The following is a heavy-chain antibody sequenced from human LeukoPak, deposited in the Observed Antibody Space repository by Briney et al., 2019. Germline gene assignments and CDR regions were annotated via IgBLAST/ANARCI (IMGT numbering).Heavy chain of an antibody. V-gene: IGHV3-23*01. J-gene: IGHJ4*02. Sequence: GGSLRLSCAASGFTFSDYAMSWVRQAPGKGLEWVPSIGGSGGSAHYTDSVKGRFTISRDNSKDTLFLQMNSLRAEDTAVYYCARAQVYYDSSGYYYVYWGQGTLVTVSS. CDR1: GFTFSDYA. CDR2: IGGSGGSA. CDR3: ARAQVYYDSSGYYYVY. D-gene: IGHD3-22*01.